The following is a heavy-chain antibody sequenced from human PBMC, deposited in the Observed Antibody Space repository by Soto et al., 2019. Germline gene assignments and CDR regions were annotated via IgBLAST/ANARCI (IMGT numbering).Heavy chain of an antibody. D-gene: IGHD3-22*01. CDR2: INHSGST. J-gene: IGHJ5*02. CDR1: GGSFSGYY. CDR3: ARASNYYDSSGPFDP. V-gene: IGHV4-34*01. Sequence: SETLSLTCAVYGGSFSGYYWSWIRQPPGKGLEWIGEINHSGSTNYNPSLKSRVTISVDTSKNQFSLKLSSVTAADTAVYYCARASNYYDSSGPFDPWGQGTLVTVSS.